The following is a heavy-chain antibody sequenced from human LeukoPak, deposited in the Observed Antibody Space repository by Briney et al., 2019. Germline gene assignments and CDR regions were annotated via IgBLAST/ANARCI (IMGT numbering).Heavy chain of an antibody. Sequence: ASVKVSCKASGYTFTGYYMHGVRQAPGQGLEWMGWINPNSGGTNYAQKFQGRVTMTRDTSISTAYMELSRLRSDDTAVYYCARSMASSSKKGGFDYWGQGTLVTVSS. CDR1: GYTFTGYY. J-gene: IGHJ4*02. D-gene: IGHD2/OR15-2a*01. CDR3: ARSMASSSKKGGFDY. V-gene: IGHV1-2*02. CDR2: INPNSGGT.